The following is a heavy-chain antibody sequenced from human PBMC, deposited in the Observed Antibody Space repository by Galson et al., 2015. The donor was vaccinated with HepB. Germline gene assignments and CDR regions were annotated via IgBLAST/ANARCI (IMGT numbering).Heavy chain of an antibody. J-gene: IGHJ4*02. D-gene: IGHD6-13*01. V-gene: IGHV1-18*01. CDR3: ATGEGGQLDY. CDR1: GYTFTDYG. CDR2: ISAYNGNT. Sequence: SVKVSCKGSGYTFTDYGISWVRQAPGQGLEWMGWISAYNGNTKFAQKLQGRVTMTTDISTRTAYMELRSLRSDDTAVYYCATGEGGQLDYWGQGTLVTVSS.